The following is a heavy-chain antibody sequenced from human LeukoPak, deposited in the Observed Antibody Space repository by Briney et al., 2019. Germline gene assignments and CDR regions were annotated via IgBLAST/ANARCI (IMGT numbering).Heavy chain of an antibody. Sequence: PGRSLRLSCAASGFTFSSYGMDWVRQAPGKGLEWVSYISSGSGTIYYADSVKGRFTISRDNAKKSLYLQMNSLRDEDTAVYYCAPLGYCSGGSCSLDYWGQGTLVTVSS. CDR1: GFTFSSYG. V-gene: IGHV3-48*02. D-gene: IGHD2-15*01. CDR2: ISSGSGTI. J-gene: IGHJ4*02. CDR3: APLGYCSGGSCSLDY.